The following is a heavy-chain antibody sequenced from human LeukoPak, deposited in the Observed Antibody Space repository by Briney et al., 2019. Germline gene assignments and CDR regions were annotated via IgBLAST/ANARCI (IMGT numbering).Heavy chain of an antibody. Sequence: ASVKVSCKASGYTFTSYDINWVRQATGQGLEWMGWMNPNSGNTGYAQKLQGRVTMTTDTSTSTAYMELRSLRSDDTAVYYCARDRVGATPPVDYWGQGTLVTVSS. D-gene: IGHD1-26*01. CDR1: GYTFTSYD. J-gene: IGHJ4*02. V-gene: IGHV1-8*01. CDR3: ARDRVGATPPVDY. CDR2: MNPNSGNT.